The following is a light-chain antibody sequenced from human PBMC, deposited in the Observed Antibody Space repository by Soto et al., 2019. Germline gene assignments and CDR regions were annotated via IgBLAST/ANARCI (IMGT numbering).Light chain of an antibody. CDR3: QQNNNWPPLT. Sequence: EIVMTQSPATLSVSPGERATLSCRASQSVSSNLAWYQQKPGQAPRLLIYGASTRATGIPARFSGSGSGTELTLTISSLQSEDFEVYYCQQNNNWPPLTFGQGTKVEIK. CDR1: QSVSSN. CDR2: GAS. V-gene: IGKV3-15*01. J-gene: IGKJ1*01.